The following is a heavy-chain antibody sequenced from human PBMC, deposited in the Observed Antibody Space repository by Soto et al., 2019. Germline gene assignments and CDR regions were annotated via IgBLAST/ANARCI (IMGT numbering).Heavy chain of an antibody. V-gene: IGHV4-59*01. CDR2: IYYSGST. CDR1: GGSISSYY. D-gene: IGHD2-15*01. CDR3: ARGHCSGGSCYSGAPVFYY. J-gene: IGHJ4*02. Sequence: SETLSLTCTVSGGSISSYYWSWIRQPPGKGLEWIGDIYYSGSTNYNPPLKSRVTISVDTSKNQFSLKLSSVTAADTAVYYCARGHCSGGSCYSGAPVFYYWGQGTLVTVSS.